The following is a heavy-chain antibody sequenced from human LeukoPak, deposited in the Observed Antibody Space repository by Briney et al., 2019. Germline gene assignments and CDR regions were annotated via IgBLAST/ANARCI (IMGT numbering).Heavy chain of an antibody. J-gene: IGHJ6*03. V-gene: IGHV4-59*08. Sequence: SETLSLTCTVSGGSISSYYWSWIRQPPGKGLEWIGYIYYSGSTNYNPSLKSRVTISVDTSKNQFSLKLSSVTAADTAVYYCARHIYFYYYMDVWGKGTTVTISS. CDR3: ARHIYFYYYMDV. CDR1: GGSISSYY. CDR2: IYYSGST.